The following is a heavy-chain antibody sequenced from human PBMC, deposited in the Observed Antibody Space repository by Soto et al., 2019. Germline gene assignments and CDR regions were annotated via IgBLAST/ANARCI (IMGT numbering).Heavy chain of an antibody. CDR3: ARLGIVATIGRYYYYGMDV. Sequence: TSETLSLTCAVYGGSFSGYYWSWIRQPPGKGLEWIGEINHSGSTNYNPSLKSRVTISVDTSKNQFSLKLSSVTAADTAVYYCARLGIVATIGRYYYYGMDVWGQGTTVTVSS. V-gene: IGHV4-34*01. D-gene: IGHD5-12*01. CDR1: GGSFSGYY. CDR2: INHSGST. J-gene: IGHJ6*02.